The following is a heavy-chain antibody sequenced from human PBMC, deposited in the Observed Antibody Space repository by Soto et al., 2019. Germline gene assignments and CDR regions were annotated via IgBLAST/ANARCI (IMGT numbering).Heavy chain of an antibody. CDR1: GYTFVNHG. V-gene: IGHV1-18*01. D-gene: IGHD3-9*01. Sequence: QVQLVQSGGEVKKPGASVKVSCKASGYTFVNHGINWVRQAPGQGLEWIGWISPKSGNTNYAQKVKGRAAFTTDTSTSTAYMDLRSLRSDDTAVYYCAVLTGYHIYHWGQGTLVTVSS. CDR3: AVLTGYHIYH. CDR2: ISPKSGNT. J-gene: IGHJ5*02.